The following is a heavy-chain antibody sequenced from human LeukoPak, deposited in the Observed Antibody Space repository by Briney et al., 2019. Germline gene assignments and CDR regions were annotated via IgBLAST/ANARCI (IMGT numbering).Heavy chain of an antibody. D-gene: IGHD3-10*01. CDR2: ISSSGGAT. J-gene: IGHJ4*02. CDR3: ARAAMVRGVDYFDY. V-gene: IGHV3-23*01. CDR1: GFTFSSYS. Sequence: GGSLRLSCAASGFTFSSYSMSWARQAPGKGLEWVSVISSSGGATYYADSVKGRFTISRDNSKNALYLQMNSLRVEDTAIYYCARAAMVRGVDYFDYWGQGTLVTVSS.